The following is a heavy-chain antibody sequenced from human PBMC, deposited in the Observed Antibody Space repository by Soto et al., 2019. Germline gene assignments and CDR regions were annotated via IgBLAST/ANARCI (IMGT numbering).Heavy chain of an antibody. V-gene: IGHV3-23*01. CDR3: GKDPNGDYVGGFEF. D-gene: IGHD4-17*01. CDR2: ISASGSRT. Sequence: GVLRLSCAASGFTFNNYAMSWVRRAPGKGLEWVSGISASGSRTFYADSVKGRFTVSRDFSKNTLSLQMDSLRAEDTAVYFCGKDPNGDYVGGFEFWGPGTMVTVSS. CDR1: GFTFNNYA. J-gene: IGHJ3*01.